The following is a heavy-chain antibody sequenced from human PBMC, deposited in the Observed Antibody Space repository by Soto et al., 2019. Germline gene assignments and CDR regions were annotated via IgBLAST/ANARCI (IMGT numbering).Heavy chain of an antibody. Sequence: QVQLQESGPGLVKPSQTLSLTCTVSGGSISSGGYYWSWIRQHPGKGLEWIGYFYYSGSTYYNPSLKSRVTISVDTSKNQFSLKLSSVTAADTAVYYCARERWLQLIPGAFDIWGQGTMVTVSS. CDR1: GGSISSGGYY. CDR2: FYYSGST. V-gene: IGHV4-31*03. CDR3: ARERWLQLIPGAFDI. D-gene: IGHD5-12*01. J-gene: IGHJ3*02.